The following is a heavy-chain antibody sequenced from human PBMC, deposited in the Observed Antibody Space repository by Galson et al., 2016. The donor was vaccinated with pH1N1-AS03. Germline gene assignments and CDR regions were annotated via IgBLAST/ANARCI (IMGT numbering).Heavy chain of an antibody. V-gene: IGHV1-69*06. J-gene: IGHJ4*02. CDR1: GGTLNNYA. CDR2: ISPIFGSA. Sequence: SVKVSCKASGGTLNNYAVNWVRQAPGQGLEWMGGISPIFGSANHAQKFQGRVTFTADIFTNTAYMELGGLSPEDTAGYYCAGGLTYHFGSGSFFWGQGTLVTVSS. D-gene: IGHD3-10*01. CDR3: AGGLTYHFGSGSFF.